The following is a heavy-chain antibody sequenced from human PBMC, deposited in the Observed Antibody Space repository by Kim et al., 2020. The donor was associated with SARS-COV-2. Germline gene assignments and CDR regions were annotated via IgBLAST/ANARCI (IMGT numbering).Heavy chain of an antibody. CDR1: GFTFSSYG. V-gene: IGHV3-30*18. CDR3: AKGGYHKSAYFDY. J-gene: IGHJ4*02. CDR2: ISYDGSNK. D-gene: IGHD2-2*01. Sequence: GGSLRLSCAASGFTFSSYGMHWVRQAPGKGLEWVAVISYDGSNKYYADSVKGRFTISRDNSKNTLYLQMNSLRAEDTAVYYCAKGGYHKSAYFDYWGQGT.